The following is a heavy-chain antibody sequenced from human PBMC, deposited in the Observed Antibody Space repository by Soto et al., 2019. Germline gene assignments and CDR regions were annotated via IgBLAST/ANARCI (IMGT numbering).Heavy chain of an antibody. CDR3: AKDELPLYKIGWHKVT. CDR1: GFSFSSYA. V-gene: IGHV3-23*01. Sequence: GGSLRLSCAASGFSFSSYAMSWVRQAPGKGLEWVSAISGSGGSTYHTDSVKGRFTISRDNSKNTLYLQMNSLRAEDTALYYCAKDELPLYKIGWHKVTWGQGTLVTVSS. D-gene: IGHD6-19*01. CDR2: ISGSGGST. J-gene: IGHJ5*02.